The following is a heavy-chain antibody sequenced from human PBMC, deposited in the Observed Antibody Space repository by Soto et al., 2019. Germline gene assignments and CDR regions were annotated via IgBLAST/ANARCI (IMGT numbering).Heavy chain of an antibody. CDR3: AKDELGWELLNDYGMDV. Sequence: QVQLVESGGGVVQPGRSLRLSCAASGFTFSSYGMHWVRQAPGKGLEWVAVISYDGSNKYYADSVKGRFTISRDNSKNTLYLQMNSLRAEDTAVYYCAKDELGWELLNDYGMDVWGQGTTVTVSS. V-gene: IGHV3-30*18. CDR2: ISYDGSNK. D-gene: IGHD1-26*01. J-gene: IGHJ6*02. CDR1: GFTFSSYG.